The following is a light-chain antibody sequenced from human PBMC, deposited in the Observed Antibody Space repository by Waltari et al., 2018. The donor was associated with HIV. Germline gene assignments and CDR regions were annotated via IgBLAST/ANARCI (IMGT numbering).Light chain of an antibody. J-gene: IGLJ3*02. CDR3: WLCYSGIWV. CDR2: DTI. Sequence: QAVVTQEPSLTVSPGGTVTLTCGSSTGPVTSGNFPFWLQQKPGQVPWTLIYDTINKQPWTLTRFSGSIVGGKAALTLSGAQPEDEAEYYCWLCYSGIWVFGGGTKLTVL. CDR1: TGPVTSGNF. V-gene: IGLV7-46*01.